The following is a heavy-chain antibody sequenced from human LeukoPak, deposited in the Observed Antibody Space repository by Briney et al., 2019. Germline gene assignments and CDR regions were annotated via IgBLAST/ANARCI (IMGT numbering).Heavy chain of an antibody. D-gene: IGHD5-18*01. CDR2: IYYGGIT. CDR3: ARGLIQLCPNL. J-gene: IGHJ5*02. CDR1: GGSISSSSYY. Sequence: SETLSLTCTVSGGSISSSSYYWGWIRQPLGKGLEWIGNIYYGGITYYNPSLKSRVTISIDTSKNQFSLKLSSVTAADTAVYYCARGLIQLCPNLWGQGALVTISS. V-gene: IGHV4-39*07.